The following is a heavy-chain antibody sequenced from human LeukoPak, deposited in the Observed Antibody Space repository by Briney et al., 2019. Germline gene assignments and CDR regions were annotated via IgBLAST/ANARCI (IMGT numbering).Heavy chain of an antibody. Sequence: PGGSLRLSCAASEFTFSSYAMNWVRQAPGKGLEWVSLISWDGGSTYYADSVKGRFTISRDNSKNSLYLQMYSLRTEDSALYYCANLNSVGYWGQGTLVTVSS. CDR2: ISWDGGST. D-gene: IGHD1-7*01. V-gene: IGHV3-43*01. CDR3: ANLNSVGY. J-gene: IGHJ4*02. CDR1: EFTFSSYA.